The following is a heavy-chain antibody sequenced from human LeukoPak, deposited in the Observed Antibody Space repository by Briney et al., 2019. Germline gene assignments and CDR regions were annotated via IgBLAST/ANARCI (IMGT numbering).Heavy chain of an antibody. Sequence: SETLSLTCTVSGGSISSGGYYWSWIRQHPGKGLEWIGYIYYSGSTYYNPSLKSRVTISVDTSKNQFSLKLSSATAADTAVYYCAREGPYCSGGSCYIDYWGQGTLVTVSS. CDR2: IYYSGST. CDR1: GGSISSGGYY. D-gene: IGHD2-15*01. CDR3: AREGPYCSGGSCYIDY. V-gene: IGHV4-31*03. J-gene: IGHJ4*02.